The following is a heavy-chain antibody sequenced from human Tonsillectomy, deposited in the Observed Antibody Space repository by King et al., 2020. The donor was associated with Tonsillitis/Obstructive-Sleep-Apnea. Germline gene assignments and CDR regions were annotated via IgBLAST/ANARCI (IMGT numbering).Heavy chain of an antibody. V-gene: IGHV3-64D*06. Sequence: VQLVESGGNLVQPGGSLRLSCSASGFTFSTFAIHWVRQAPGKGLEYVSAISSNGGSTYYADSVKGRFTISRDNSKNTLYLQMSSLRAEDTAVYYCVKVAIVLVPTVIYDSWGQGTLVTVSS. D-gene: IGHD2-2*01. J-gene: IGHJ4*02. CDR2: ISSNGGST. CDR1: GFTFSTFA. CDR3: VKVAIVLVPTVIYDS.